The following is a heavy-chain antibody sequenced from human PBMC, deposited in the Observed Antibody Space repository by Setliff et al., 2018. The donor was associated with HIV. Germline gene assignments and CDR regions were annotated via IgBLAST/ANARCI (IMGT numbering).Heavy chain of an antibody. CDR2: IYASGSP. J-gene: IGHJ4*02. Sequence: SETLSLTCTVSGGSISTYYLTWIRQPAGKGLEWIGRIYASGSPTYNPSLKSRVTISVDTSKNHFSLRLNSVTAADTAVYFCARAPRYYRGWYIPEYFDNWGEGTLVTVSS. V-gene: IGHV4-4*07. CDR3: ARAPRYYRGWYIPEYFDN. D-gene: IGHD6-19*01. CDR1: GGSISTYY.